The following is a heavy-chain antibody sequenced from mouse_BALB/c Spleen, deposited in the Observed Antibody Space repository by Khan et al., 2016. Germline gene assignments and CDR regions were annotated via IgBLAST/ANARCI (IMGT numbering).Heavy chain of an antibody. V-gene: IGHV3-2*02. CDR1: GYSITSDYA. CDR3: ARDYYGSSYFDY. CDR2: ISYSGST. J-gene: IGHJ2*01. D-gene: IGHD1-1*01. Sequence: EVQLQESGPGLVKPSQSLSLTCTVTGYSITSDYAWNWIRQFPGNKLEWMGYISYSGSTSYNPSLKSRISITRDTSKNQFFLQLNSVTTEDTATYDCARDYYGSSYFDYRGQGTTLTVSS.